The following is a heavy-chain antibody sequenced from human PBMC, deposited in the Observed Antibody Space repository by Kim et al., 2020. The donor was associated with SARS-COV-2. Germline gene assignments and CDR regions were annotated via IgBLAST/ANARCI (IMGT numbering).Heavy chain of an antibody. Sequence: SETLSLTCTVSGGSISSGGYYWSWIRQHPGKGLEWIGYIYYSGSTYYNPSLKSRVTISVDTSKNQFSLKLSSVTAADTAVYYCARCIAARPGQYYFDYWGQGTLVTVSS. V-gene: IGHV4-31*03. D-gene: IGHD6-6*01. CDR2: IYYSGST. J-gene: IGHJ4*02. CDR1: GGSISSGGYY. CDR3: ARCIAARPGQYYFDY.